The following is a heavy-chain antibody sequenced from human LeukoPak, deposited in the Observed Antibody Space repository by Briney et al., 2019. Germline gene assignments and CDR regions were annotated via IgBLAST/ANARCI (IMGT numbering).Heavy chain of an antibody. Sequence: ASVKVSCKASGYTFTSYGISWVRQAPGQGLEWMGWISAYNGNTNYAQKLQGRVTMTTDTSTSTAYMELRSLRSDDTAVYYCARDRDSSGWYAGDAFDIWGQGTMVTVSS. J-gene: IGHJ3*02. D-gene: IGHD6-19*01. CDR3: ARDRDSSGWYAGDAFDI. V-gene: IGHV1-18*01. CDR2: ISAYNGNT. CDR1: GYTFTSYG.